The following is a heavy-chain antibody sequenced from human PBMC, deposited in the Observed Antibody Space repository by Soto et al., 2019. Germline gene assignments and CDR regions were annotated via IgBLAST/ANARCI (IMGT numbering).Heavy chain of an antibody. CDR1: GGSISDYY. CDR3: VRGVTTVTDYYYYMDV. Sequence: SETLSLTCTVSGGSISDYYWSWIRQPPGKGLEWIGYIYYSGSTNYNPSLKSRVTISLDTSMNQFSLKLSSVTAADTAVYYCVRGVTTVTDYYYYMDVWGKGTTVTVSS. CDR2: IYYSGST. J-gene: IGHJ6*03. D-gene: IGHD4-17*01. V-gene: IGHV4-59*01.